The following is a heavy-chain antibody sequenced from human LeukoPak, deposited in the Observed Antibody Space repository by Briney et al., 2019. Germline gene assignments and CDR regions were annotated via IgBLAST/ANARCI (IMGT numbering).Heavy chain of an antibody. D-gene: IGHD3-3*01. Sequence: QPGGSLRLSCAASGFTFSSYAMNWVRQAPGKGLEWVSAISGSGGSTYYADSVKGRFTISRDNSKNTLYLQMNSLRAEDTAVYYCAKVPAVRITIFGVSFDFRGQGTLVTVSS. J-gene: IGHJ4*02. CDR2: ISGSGGST. V-gene: IGHV3-23*01. CDR3: AKVPAVRITIFGVSFDF. CDR1: GFTFSSYA.